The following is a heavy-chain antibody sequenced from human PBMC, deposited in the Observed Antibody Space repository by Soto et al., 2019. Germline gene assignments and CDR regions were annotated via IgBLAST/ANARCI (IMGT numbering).Heavy chain of an antibody. Sequence: QVQLQESGPGLVKPSQTLSLTCTVSGGSISSGGYYWSWIRQHPGKGLVWIGYIYYSGSTYYNPSLKSRVTISVDKSKNQFSLKLSSVAAADTAVYYCARVVSTPVAAAGSVFDYWGQGTLVTVSS. CDR2: IYYSGST. CDR3: ARVVSTPVAAAGSVFDY. D-gene: IGHD6-13*01. J-gene: IGHJ4*02. CDR1: GGSISSGGYY. V-gene: IGHV4-31*03.